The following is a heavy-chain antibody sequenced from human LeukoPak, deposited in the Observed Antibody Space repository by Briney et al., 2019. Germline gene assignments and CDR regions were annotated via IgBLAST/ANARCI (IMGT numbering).Heavy chain of an antibody. CDR2: INWNGGST. J-gene: IGHJ4*02. CDR3: ARDLWGSSSSQLASFDY. Sequence: PGGSLRLFWAASGFTFDDYGMALVRQAPGKGLEWVSGINWNGGSTAYADSVKGRFTISRDNANNSLYLQMNSLRAEDTAFYYCARDLWGSSSSQLASFDYWGQGTLVTVSS. D-gene: IGHD6-6*01. CDR1: GFTFDDYG. V-gene: IGHV3-20*04.